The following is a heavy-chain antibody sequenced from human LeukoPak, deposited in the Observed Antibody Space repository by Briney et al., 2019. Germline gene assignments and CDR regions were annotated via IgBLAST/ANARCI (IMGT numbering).Heavy chain of an antibody. D-gene: IGHD3-22*01. CDR2: IQDDGATT. Sequence: PGGSLRLSCAASGLTFSNFPMHWVRQAPGKGLEWVALIQDDGATTNYVDSVRGRFTIFRDNSKSTVYLQMNSLKPDDTAVYYCATQSITLVVVISPFDYWGQGTLVTVSS. J-gene: IGHJ4*02. V-gene: IGHV3-30*02. CDR1: GLTFSNFP. CDR3: ATQSITLVVVISPFDY.